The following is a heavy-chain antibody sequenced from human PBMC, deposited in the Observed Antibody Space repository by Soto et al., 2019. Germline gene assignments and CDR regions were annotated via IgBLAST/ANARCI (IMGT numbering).Heavy chain of an antibody. J-gene: IGHJ4*02. CDR3: ARENGSSSPDFDY. Sequence: SETLSLTCTVSGGSISSGGYYWSWNRQHPGKGLEWIGYIYDSGSTYYNPSLKSRVTISVDTSKNQFSLKLSSVTAADTAVYYCARENGSSSPDFDYWGQGTLVTVSS. CDR2: IYDSGST. D-gene: IGHD6-6*01. V-gene: IGHV4-31*03. CDR1: GGSISSGGYY.